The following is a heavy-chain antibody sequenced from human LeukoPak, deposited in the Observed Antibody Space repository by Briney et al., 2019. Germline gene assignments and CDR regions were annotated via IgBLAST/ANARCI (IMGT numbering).Heavy chain of an antibody. V-gene: IGHV3-30*02. D-gene: IGHD3-22*01. Sequence: PGGSLRLSCAASGFTFSSYWMSWVRQAPGEGLEWVAFIRYDESNYYYADSVKGRFTISRDNSKNTLYLQMNSLRAEDTALYYCAKDGPDYYDSSGYYYDYWGQGTLVTVSS. CDR2: IRYDESNY. J-gene: IGHJ4*02. CDR3: AKDGPDYYDSSGYYYDY. CDR1: GFTFSSYW.